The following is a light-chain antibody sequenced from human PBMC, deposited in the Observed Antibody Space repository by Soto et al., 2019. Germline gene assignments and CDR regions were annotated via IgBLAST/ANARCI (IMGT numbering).Light chain of an antibody. CDR3: QQYYDLPT. Sequence: DIVMTQSPDSLALSLGERATINCKSSRSVFASSFNKYHIAWYQHKPGQPPRLLVYWASSRESGVPDRFSASGSGTDFTLTVNGLQAEDVATYYYQQYYDLPTFGQGTKVEIK. CDR1: RSVFASSFNKYH. V-gene: IGKV4-1*01. CDR2: WAS. J-gene: IGKJ1*01.